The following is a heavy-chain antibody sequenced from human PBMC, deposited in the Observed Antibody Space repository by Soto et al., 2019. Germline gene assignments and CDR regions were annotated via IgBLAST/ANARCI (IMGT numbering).Heavy chain of an antibody. CDR3: ATETWYRFDY. J-gene: IGHJ4*01. D-gene: IGHD2-15*01. V-gene: IGHV3-7*01. Sequence: EVQLVESGGGLVQPGGSLRLSCAASGFKFSDYWMAWVRQAPGKGLEWLANIWRDGGDNNYVDSLKGRLTMSRDDAKNSVYLQMNSLRAEDTAVYYCATETWYRFDYWGHGTPVTVSS. CDR2: IWRDGGDN. CDR1: GFKFSDYW.